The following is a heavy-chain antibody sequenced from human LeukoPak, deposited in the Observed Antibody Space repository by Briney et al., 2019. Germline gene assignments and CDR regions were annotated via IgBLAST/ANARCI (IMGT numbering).Heavy chain of an antibody. D-gene: IGHD4-17*01. CDR1: GFTFSSYS. CDR3: IVFGDSNH. J-gene: IGHJ5*02. Sequence: GGSLRLSCAASGFTFSSYSMNWVRQAPGKGLEWVSSISSSSSYIYYADSVKGRFTISRDNSKNTLYLQMNSLRAEDTAVYYCIVFGDSNHWGQGTLVTVSS. CDR2: ISSSSSYI. V-gene: IGHV3-21*04.